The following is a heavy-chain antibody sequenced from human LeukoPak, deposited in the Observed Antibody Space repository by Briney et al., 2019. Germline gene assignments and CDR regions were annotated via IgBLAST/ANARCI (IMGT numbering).Heavy chain of an antibody. J-gene: IGHJ4*02. CDR2: IYYSGST. CDR3: AREYSGYVDY. V-gene: IGHV4-59*01. Sequence: SETLSLTCTVSGGSLSGYYWSWIRQPPGKGLEWIGNIYYSGSTYYNPPLKSRVTISVDTSKNQFSLKLSSVTAVDTAVYYCAREYSGYVDYWGQGTLVTVSS. D-gene: IGHD5-12*01. CDR1: GGSLSGYY.